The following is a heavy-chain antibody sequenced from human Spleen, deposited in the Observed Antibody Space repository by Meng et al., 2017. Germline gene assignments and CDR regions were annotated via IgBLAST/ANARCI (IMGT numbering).Heavy chain of an antibody. Sequence: VQLVQAGAEVKKPGASVKVSCKPSGYNFPDYYIHWVRRAPGQGLEWMGWIGAYNGNTNYAQNFQGRLTLTTDTSMSTAYMELRSLRSDDTAVYYCARATIPDYWGQGTLVTVSS. CDR1: GYNFPDYY. V-gene: IGHV1-18*04. CDR3: ARATIPDY. D-gene: IGHD5-24*01. J-gene: IGHJ4*02. CDR2: IGAYNGNT.